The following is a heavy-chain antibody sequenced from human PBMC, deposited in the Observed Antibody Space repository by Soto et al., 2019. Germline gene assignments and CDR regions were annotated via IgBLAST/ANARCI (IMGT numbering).Heavy chain of an antibody. CDR1: GYTFTSYG. V-gene: IGHV1-18*01. Sequence: ASVKVSCKASGYTFTSYGISWVRQAPGQGLEWMGWISAYNGNTNYAQKLQGRVTMTTDTSTSTAYMELRSLRSDDTAVYYCARVPYYYDSSGYYLGYFDYWGQGTLVTVSS. D-gene: IGHD3-22*01. CDR3: ARVPYYYDSSGYYLGYFDY. J-gene: IGHJ4*02. CDR2: ISAYNGNT.